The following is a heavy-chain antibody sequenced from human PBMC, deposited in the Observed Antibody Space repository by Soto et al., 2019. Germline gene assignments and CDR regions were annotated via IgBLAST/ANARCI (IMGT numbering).Heavy chain of an antibody. CDR1: GFTFSSYA. CDR2: ISGSGGST. D-gene: IGHD2-8*02. Sequence: EVQLLESGGGLVQPGGSLRLSCAASGFTFSSYAMSWVRQAPGKGLEWVSAISGSGGSTYYADSVKSRFTISRDNSKNTLYLQMNSLRAEDTGVYYCAKDPVGYWSGGAFDYWGQGTLVTVSS. J-gene: IGHJ4*02. V-gene: IGHV3-23*01. CDR3: AKDPVGYWSGGAFDY.